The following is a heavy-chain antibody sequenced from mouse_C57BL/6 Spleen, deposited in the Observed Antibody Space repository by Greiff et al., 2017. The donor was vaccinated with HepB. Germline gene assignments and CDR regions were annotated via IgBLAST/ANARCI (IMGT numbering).Heavy chain of an antibody. J-gene: IGHJ4*01. V-gene: IGHV1-22*01. CDR2: INPNNGGT. Sequence: VQLQQSGPELVQPGASVKMSCKASGYTFTDYNMHWVKQSHGKSLEWIGYINPNNGGTNYNQKFKGQATLTVNKSSSTAYMELRSLTSEDSAVYYCARGGDGYLVDYWGQGTSVTVSS. D-gene: IGHD2-3*01. CDR1: GYTFTDYN. CDR3: ARGGDGYLVDY.